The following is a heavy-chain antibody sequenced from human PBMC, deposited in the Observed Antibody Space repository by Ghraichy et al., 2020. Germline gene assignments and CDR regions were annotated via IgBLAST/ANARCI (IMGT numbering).Heavy chain of an antibody. CDR1: GFAFNNYD. CDR2: ISGSGDSA. D-gene: IGHD3-10*01. J-gene: IGHJ4*02. Sequence: GGSLRLSCVASGFAFNNYDMTWVRQAPGKGLEWVSGISGSGDSAHYADSVKGRFIISRDNSKNTRYLQMNNPRAEETAVYYCAKRHYDASGTYNWWSQGTLGTGSS. V-gene: IGHV3-23*01. CDR3: AKRHYDASGTYNW.